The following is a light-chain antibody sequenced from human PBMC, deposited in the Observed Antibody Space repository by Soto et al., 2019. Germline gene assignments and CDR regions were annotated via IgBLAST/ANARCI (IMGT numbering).Light chain of an antibody. CDR2: YVT. J-gene: IGLJ3*02. V-gene: IGLV2-11*01. CDR1: SSDLV. CDR3: CSSPGTITGV. Sequence: LTQPRSVSGSPGQSVTISCTGISSDLVSWYQHYPGKAPKLIIYYVTQRPSGVPDRFSGSKSGNTASLTISGLQAEDEADYYCCSSPGTITGVFGGGTKVTVL.